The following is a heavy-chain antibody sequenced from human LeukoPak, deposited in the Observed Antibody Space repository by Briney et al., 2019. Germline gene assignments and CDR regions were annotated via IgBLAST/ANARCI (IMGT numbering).Heavy chain of an antibody. CDR1: GYSFTSYW. D-gene: IGHD6-13*01. CDR2: IYGDESET. V-gene: IGHV5-51*01. Sequence: GESLQISCKGSGYSFTSYWIGWVRQMPGRGREWMGIIYGDESETRYSPSFQGQVTISADKSISTAYLQWSSLKASDTAMYYCARLYRSSSGGDFWGQGTLVTVSS. CDR3: ARLYRSSSGGDF. J-gene: IGHJ4*02.